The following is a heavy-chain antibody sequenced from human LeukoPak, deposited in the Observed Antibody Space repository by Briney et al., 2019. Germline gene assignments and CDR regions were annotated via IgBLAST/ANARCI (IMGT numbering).Heavy chain of an antibody. CDR2: ISSSSSYI. CDR1: GFTFNTHW. J-gene: IGHJ4*02. Sequence: PGGSLRLSCVASGFTFNTHWVSWVRQAPGKGLEWVSSISSSSSYIYYADSVKGRFTISRDNAKNSLYLQMNSLRAEDTAVYYCASLYCSSTSCLLWGQGTLVTVSS. CDR3: ASLYCSSTSCLL. V-gene: IGHV3-21*01. D-gene: IGHD2-2*01.